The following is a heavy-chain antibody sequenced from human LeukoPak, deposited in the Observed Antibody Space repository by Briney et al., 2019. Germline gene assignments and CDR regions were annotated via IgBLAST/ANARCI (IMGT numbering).Heavy chain of an antibody. CDR1: GFTFSNYA. CDR2: INSDGSTT. J-gene: IGHJ4*02. V-gene: IGHV3-74*01. Sequence: GGSLRLSCAASGFTFSNYAMHWVRQAPGQGLVWVSHINSDGSTTNYADSVRGRFTISRDNAKNTLYLQMNGLRAEDTAVYYCARVSGWYTFDYWGQGTLVSVSS. D-gene: IGHD6-19*01. CDR3: ARVSGWYTFDY.